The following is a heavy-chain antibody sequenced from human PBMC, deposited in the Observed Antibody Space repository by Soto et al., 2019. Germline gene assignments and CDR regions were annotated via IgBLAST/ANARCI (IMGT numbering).Heavy chain of an antibody. J-gene: IGHJ4*02. Sequence: EGLSLSSHDPGASISSYYWSWIRQPPGRGLEWIGYIYYSGSTNYNPSLKSRVTRSVDTSKNQFSLKLSSVTAEDTAVYYCARWISSGCLDYWGQGTLVTV. D-gene: IGHD6-19*01. CDR2: IYYSGST. V-gene: IGHV4-59*01. CDR1: GASISSYY. CDR3: ARWISSGCLDY.